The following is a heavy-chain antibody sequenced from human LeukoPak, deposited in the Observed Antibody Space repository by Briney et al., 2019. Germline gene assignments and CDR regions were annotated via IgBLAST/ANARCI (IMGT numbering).Heavy chain of an antibody. CDR2: ISAYNGNT. D-gene: IGHD5-18*01. V-gene: IGHV1-18*01. J-gene: IGHJ3*02. Sequence: ASVKVSCKASGYTFTSYDINWVRQATGQGLEWMGWISAYNGNTNYAQKLQGRVTMTTDTSTSTAYMELRSLRSDDTAVYYCARDRDTVGGDDAFDIWGQGTMVTVSS. CDR1: GYTFTSYD. CDR3: ARDRDTVGGDDAFDI.